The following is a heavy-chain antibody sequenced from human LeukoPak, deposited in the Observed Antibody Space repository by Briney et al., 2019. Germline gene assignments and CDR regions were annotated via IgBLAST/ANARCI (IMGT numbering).Heavy chain of an antibody. CDR1: GFTFSESW. V-gene: IGHV3-7*01. CDR3: ATYTHWVAGDV. J-gene: IGHJ6*02. Sequence: GGSLRLSCAASGFTFSESWMSWVRQAPGKGLEWVANMNQDGSEKDYVDSVKGRFTISRDDARESLYLQMSSLRAEDTAVYYCATYTHWVAGDVWGHGTTVTVSS. CDR2: MNQDGSEK. D-gene: IGHD3-16*01.